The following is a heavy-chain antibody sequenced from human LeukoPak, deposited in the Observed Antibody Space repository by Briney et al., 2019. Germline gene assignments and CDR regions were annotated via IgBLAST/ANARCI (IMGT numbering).Heavy chain of an antibody. D-gene: IGHD1-26*01. V-gene: IGHV3-72*01. J-gene: IGHJ4*02. CDR3: AREEYSGSYRGSRAFDY. CDR1: GFTFSDHY. Sequence: GGSLRLSCAASGFTFSDHYMDWVRQAPGKGLEWVGRTRNKANSYTTEYAASVEGRFTISRDDSKNSLYLQMNSLKTEDTAVYYCAREEYSGSYRGSRAFDYWGQGTLVTVSS. CDR2: TRNKANSYTT.